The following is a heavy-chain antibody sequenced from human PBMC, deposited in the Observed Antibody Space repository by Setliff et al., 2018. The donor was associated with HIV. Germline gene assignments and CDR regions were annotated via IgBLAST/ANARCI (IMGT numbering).Heavy chain of an antibody. D-gene: IGHD6-13*01. CDR3: AKQTVSSSWSNWFDP. CDR2: IRYDGSNK. V-gene: IGHV3-30*02. J-gene: IGHJ5*02. CDR1: GFTFSSYG. Sequence: PGGSLRLSCAASGFTFSSYGMHWVRQAPGKGLEWVAFIRYDGSNKYYADSVKGRFTISRDNSKNTLYLQMNSLRAEDTAVYYCAKQTVSSSWSNWFDPWGQGTQVTVSS.